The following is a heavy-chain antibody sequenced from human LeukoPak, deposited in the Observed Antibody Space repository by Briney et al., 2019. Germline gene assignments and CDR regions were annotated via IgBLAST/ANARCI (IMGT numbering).Heavy chain of an antibody. J-gene: IGHJ6*02. D-gene: IGHD4-17*01. CDR2: ISAYNGNT. CDR1: GYTFTSYG. CDR3: ARDLVGDSPDYYYGMDV. V-gene: IGHV1-18*01. Sequence: ASVKVSCKASGYTFTSYGISWVRQAPGQGLECMGWISAYNGNTNYAQKLQGRVTMTTDTSTSTAYMELSSLRSEDTAVYYCARDLVGDSPDYYYGMDVWGQGTTVTVSS.